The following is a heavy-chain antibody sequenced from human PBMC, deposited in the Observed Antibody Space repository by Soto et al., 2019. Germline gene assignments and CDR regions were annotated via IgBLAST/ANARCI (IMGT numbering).Heavy chain of an antibody. D-gene: IGHD2-8*01. Sequence: EVQLVETGGGLIQPGGSLRLSCAASGFTVSSNYMSWVRQAPGKGLEWVSDIYSGGSTYYADSVKGRFTISRDNFKNTLYLQMNSLRDEDTAVYYCARGDCTNGVCGLFDYWGQGTLVTVYS. V-gene: IGHV3-53*02. J-gene: IGHJ4*02. CDR1: GFTVSSNY. CDR2: IYSGGST. CDR3: ARGDCTNGVCGLFDY.